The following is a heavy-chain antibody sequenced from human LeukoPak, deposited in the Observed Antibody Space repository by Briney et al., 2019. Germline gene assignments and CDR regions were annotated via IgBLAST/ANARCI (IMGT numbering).Heavy chain of an antibody. Sequence: GGSLRLSCSASGFTFSNYAMHWVRQAPGKGLEWVAATSHNEYNKYYADSVNGRFTISRDNSKNTLYLEVNSLRADDTAVYYCARGPGLAMGKGYFDYCGQGTLVTVSS. CDR3: ARGPGLAMGKGYFDY. D-gene: IGHD6-19*01. CDR2: TSHNEYNK. CDR1: GFTFSNYA. J-gene: IGHJ4*02. V-gene: IGHV3-30-3*01.